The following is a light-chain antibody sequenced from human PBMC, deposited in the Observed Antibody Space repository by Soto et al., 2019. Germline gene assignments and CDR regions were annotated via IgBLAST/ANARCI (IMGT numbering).Light chain of an antibody. CDR1: QSINNN. CDR2: GIS. Sequence: EIVLTQSPATLSVSPGERATLSCRASQSINNNYLAWYQQKPGQAPRLLIYGISTRATGVPARFSGSGSGTEFTLTITSLQSEDFALYYCQQYHNLWTFGQGTKVDIK. CDR3: QQYHNLWT. J-gene: IGKJ1*01. V-gene: IGKV3-15*01.